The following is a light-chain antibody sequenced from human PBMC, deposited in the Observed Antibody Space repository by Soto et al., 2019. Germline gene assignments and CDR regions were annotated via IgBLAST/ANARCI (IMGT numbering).Light chain of an antibody. J-gene: IGKJ3*01. CDR1: QSISSY. CDR3: QPSYSTLT. CDR2: AAS. V-gene: IGKV1-39*01. Sequence: DIQMTQSPSSLSASVGDRVTITSRASQSISSYLNGYQQKPGKAPKLLIYAASSMQSGVPSRFSGSGSGTDFTLTISSRQPEDFATYYCQPSYSTLTFGPGTKVDIK.